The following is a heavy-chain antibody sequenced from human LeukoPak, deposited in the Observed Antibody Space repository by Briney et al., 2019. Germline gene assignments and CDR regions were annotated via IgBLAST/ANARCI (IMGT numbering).Heavy chain of an antibody. V-gene: IGHV1-69*04. Sequence: SVKVSCKASGGTFSSYAISWVRQAPGQGLEWMGRIIPILGIANYAQKFQGRVTITADKSTSTAYMELSSLRSEDTAVYYCAIPGIAVAGTGKDYYYYGMDVWGQGTTVTVSS. CDR1: GGTFSSYA. CDR2: IIPILGIA. D-gene: IGHD6-19*01. J-gene: IGHJ6*02. CDR3: AIPGIAVAGTGKDYYYYGMDV.